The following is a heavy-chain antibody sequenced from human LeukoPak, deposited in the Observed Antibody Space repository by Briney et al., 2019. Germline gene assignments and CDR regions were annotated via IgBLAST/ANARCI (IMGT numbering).Heavy chain of an antibody. CDR1: GFTFSSYS. CDR3: ARGDYGSGNNCFDY. V-gene: IGHV3-21*01. D-gene: IGHD3-10*01. Sequence: PGGSLRLSCAASGFTFSSYSMNWVRQAPGKGLEWVSSISSSSSYIYYADSVKGRFTISRDNAKNSLYLQMNSLRAEDTAVYYCARGDYGSGNNCFDYWGQGTLVTVSS. J-gene: IGHJ4*02. CDR2: ISSSSSYI.